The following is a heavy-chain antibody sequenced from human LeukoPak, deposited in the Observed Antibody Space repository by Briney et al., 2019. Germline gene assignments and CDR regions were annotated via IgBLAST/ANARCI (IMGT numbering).Heavy chain of an antibody. CDR2: INPNSGGT. Sequence: ASVKVSCKASGYTFTAYYMHWLRQAPGQGLEWMGWINPNSGGTKYAQKFQGRVTMTRDTSISTAYMELSRLRSDDTAVYYCASYSSSWYAEYFQHWGQGTLVTVSS. CDR3: ASYSSSWYAEYFQH. V-gene: IGHV1-2*02. CDR1: GYTFTAYY. J-gene: IGHJ1*01. D-gene: IGHD6-13*01.